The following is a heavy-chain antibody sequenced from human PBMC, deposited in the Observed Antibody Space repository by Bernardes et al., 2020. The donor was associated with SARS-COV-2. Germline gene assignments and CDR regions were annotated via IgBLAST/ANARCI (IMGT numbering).Heavy chain of an antibody. J-gene: IGHJ6*02. D-gene: IGHD2-21*02. V-gene: IGHV7-4-1*02. CDR1: GYIITSYA. CDR2: INTNTGNP. Sequence: ASVKVSCKASGYIITSYAMSWVRQAPGQGLEWMGWINTNTGNPTFAQDFTGRFVFSLDTSISTAYLQISSLKAEDTAVYYCARMVTPYIGYSFHGMDVWGQGTTVTVS. CDR3: ARMVTPYIGYSFHGMDV.